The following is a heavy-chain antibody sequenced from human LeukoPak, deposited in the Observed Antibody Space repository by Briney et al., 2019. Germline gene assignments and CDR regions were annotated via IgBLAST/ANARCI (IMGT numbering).Heavy chain of an antibody. CDR3: ARAPSEIGGYYPEYFRH. J-gene: IGHJ1*01. D-gene: IGHD3-22*01. CDR2: IKSDGGT. Sequence: GGSLRLSCAASGFTFSTYWMHWVRQAPGKGLVWVSRIKSDGGTNYAGSVKGRFTISRDNAKKTVSLQMNSLRPEDTGVYYCARAPSEIGGYYPEYFRHWGQGPLVTVSS. V-gene: IGHV3-74*01. CDR1: GFTFSTYW.